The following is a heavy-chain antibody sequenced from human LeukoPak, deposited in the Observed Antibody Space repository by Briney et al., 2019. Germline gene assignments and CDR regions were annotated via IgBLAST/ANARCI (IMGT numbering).Heavy chain of an antibody. V-gene: IGHV3-48*03. J-gene: IGHJ4*02. CDR3: ARDDSYGLDY. CDR2: ISSSGSTI. CDR1: GFIFSSYE. D-gene: IGHD5-18*01. Sequence: GSLRLSCAASGFIFSSYEMNWVLQAPGKGLEWVSYISSSGSTIYYADSVKGRFTISRDNAKNSLYLQMNSLRAEDTAVYYCARDDSYGLDYWGQGTLVTVSS.